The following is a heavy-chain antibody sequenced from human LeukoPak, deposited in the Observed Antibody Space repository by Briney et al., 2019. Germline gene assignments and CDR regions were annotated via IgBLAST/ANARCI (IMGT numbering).Heavy chain of an antibody. Sequence: PGRSLRLSCAASGFTFDDYAMHWVRQAPGKGLEWVSGISWNSGSIGYADSVKGRFTISRDNAKNSLYLQMNSLRAEDTALYYCAKDSYYDSSGLPDYWGQGTLVTVYS. J-gene: IGHJ4*02. CDR2: ISWNSGSI. V-gene: IGHV3-9*01. CDR3: AKDSYYDSSGLPDY. CDR1: GFTFDDYA. D-gene: IGHD3-22*01.